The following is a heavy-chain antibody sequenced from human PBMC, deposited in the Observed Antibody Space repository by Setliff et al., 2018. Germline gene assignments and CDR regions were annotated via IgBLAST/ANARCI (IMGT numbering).Heavy chain of an antibody. J-gene: IGHJ6*02. V-gene: IGHV1-2*04. CDR1: GYTFTGYY. CDR2: ISPNSGGT. CDR3: ATGHCSSTSCYGDYYGIGV. Sequence: ASVKVSCKASGYTFTGYYLHWVRQAPGQGLEWMGWISPNSGGTNYAQKFQGWVTMTRDTSISTAYMELSRLRSDDTAVYYCATGHCSSTSCYGDYYGIGVWGQGTLVTVSS. D-gene: IGHD2-2*01.